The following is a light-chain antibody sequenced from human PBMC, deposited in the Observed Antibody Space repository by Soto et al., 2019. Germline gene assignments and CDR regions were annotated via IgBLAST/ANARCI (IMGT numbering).Light chain of an antibody. CDR3: QLYGSSPELT. J-gene: IGKJ4*01. CDR1: QSLTRN. Sequence: EIVMTQSPATLSVSPWERVTLSCRASQSLTRNLAWYQHKPGQSPRLLIYGASSRATGIPDRFSGSGSGTDFTLTIIRLEPEDFAVYYCQLYGSSPELTFGGGTKVDIK. V-gene: IGKV3-20*01. CDR2: GAS.